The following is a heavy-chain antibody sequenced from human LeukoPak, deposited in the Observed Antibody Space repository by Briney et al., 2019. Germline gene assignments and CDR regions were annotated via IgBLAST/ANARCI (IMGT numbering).Heavy chain of an antibody. D-gene: IGHD2-2*01. CDR1: GYSFTSYW. V-gene: IGHV5-51*01. CDR2: IYPGDSDT. J-gene: IGHJ3*02. Sequence: GESLKISCKGSGYSFTSYWIGWVRQMPGKGLEWMGIIYPGDSDTRYSPSFQGQVTISADKSISTAYLQWSSLKASDTAVYYCARPRAPGYCSSTSCKGWAFDIWGQGTMVTVSS. CDR3: ARPRAPGYCSSTSCKGWAFDI.